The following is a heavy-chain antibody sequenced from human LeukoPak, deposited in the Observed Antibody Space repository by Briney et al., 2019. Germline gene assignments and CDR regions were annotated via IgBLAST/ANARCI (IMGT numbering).Heavy chain of an antibody. D-gene: IGHD5-12*01. CDR1: GGSISSSSYY. CDR2: IYYSGST. Sequence: SETLSLTCTVSGGSISSSSYYWGWIRQPPGKGLEWIGSIYYSGSTYYNPSLKSRFTISVDTSKNQFSLKLSSVTAADTAVYYCARTLMGLRSPSFDYWGQGTLVTVSS. V-gene: IGHV4-39*01. CDR3: ARTLMGLRSPSFDY. J-gene: IGHJ4*02.